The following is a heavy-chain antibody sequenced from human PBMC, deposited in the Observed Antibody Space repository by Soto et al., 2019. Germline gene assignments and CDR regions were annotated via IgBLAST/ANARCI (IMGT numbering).Heavy chain of an antibody. CDR1: GGTFSSYT. CDR2: IIPILGIA. D-gene: IGHD2-15*01. V-gene: IGHV1-69*02. Sequence: SVKVACRGSGGTFSSYTISWVRQAPGQGLEWMGRIIPILGIANYAQKFQGRVTITADKSTSTAYMELSSLRSEDTAVYYCARLGYCSGGSCSAFDIWGQGTMVTVSS. CDR3: ARLGYCSGGSCSAFDI. J-gene: IGHJ3*02.